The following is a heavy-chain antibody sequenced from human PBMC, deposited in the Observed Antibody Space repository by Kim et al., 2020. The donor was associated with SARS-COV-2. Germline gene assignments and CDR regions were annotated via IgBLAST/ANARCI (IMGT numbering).Heavy chain of an antibody. V-gene: IGHV5-51*01. CDR3: ARRALFRYCSSTSCRWWEVAFDI. D-gene: IGHD2-2*01. Sequence: GESLKISCKGSGYSFTSYWIGWVRQMPGKGLEWMGIIYPGDSDTRYSPSFQGQVTISADKSISTAYLQRSSLKASDTAMYYCARRALFRYCSSTSCRWWEVAFDIWGQGTMVTVSS. CDR2: IYPGDSDT. J-gene: IGHJ3*02. CDR1: GYSFTSYW.